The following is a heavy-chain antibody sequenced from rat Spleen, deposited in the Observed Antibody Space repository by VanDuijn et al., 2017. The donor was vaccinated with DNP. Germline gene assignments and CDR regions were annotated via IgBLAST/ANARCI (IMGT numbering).Heavy chain of an antibody. Sequence: EVQLVESGGDLVQPGRSLKVSCVVSGFTFNNYWMTWIRQVPGKGLEWVASITTSGDSTSSPDSVKGRFTISRDNAKNTQYLQMDSLRSEDTATYYCASLSVYYGLGNWFAYWGQGTLVTVSS. CDR3: ASLSVYYGLGNWFAY. D-gene: IGHD1-6*01. CDR2: ITTSGDST. CDR1: GFTFNNYW. V-gene: IGHV5-31*01. J-gene: IGHJ3*01.